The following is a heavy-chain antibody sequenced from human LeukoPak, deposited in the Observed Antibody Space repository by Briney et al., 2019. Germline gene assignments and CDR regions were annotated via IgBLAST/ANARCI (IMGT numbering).Heavy chain of an antibody. CDR2: INHSGST. J-gene: IGHJ4*02. V-gene: IGHV4-34*01. CDR1: GGSFGGYY. Sequence: SETLSLTCAVYGGSFGGYYWSWIRQPPGKGLEWIGEINHSGSTNYNPSLKSRVPISVDTSKNQFSLKLSSVTAADTAVYYCARGRRFSPLDYWGQGTLVTVSS. D-gene: IGHD3-3*01. CDR3: ARGRRFSPLDY.